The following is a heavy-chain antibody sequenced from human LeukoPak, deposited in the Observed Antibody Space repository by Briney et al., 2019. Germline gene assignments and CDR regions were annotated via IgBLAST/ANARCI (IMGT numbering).Heavy chain of an antibody. CDR3: ARDLFSSYYFDY. Sequence: ASVKVSCKASGYTFTGYYMHWVRQAPGQGLEWMGRINPNSGGTNYAQKFQGRVTMTRDTSISTAYMELSRLRSDDTAVYYCARDLFSSYYFDYWGQETLVTVSS. J-gene: IGHJ4*02. CDR1: GYTFTGYY. V-gene: IGHV1-2*06. CDR2: INPNSGGT. D-gene: IGHD2/OR15-2a*01.